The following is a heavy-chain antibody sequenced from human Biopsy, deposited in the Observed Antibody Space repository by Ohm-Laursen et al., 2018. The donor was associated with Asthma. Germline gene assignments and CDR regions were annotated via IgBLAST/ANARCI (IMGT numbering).Heavy chain of an antibody. CDR1: GGTFRTYA. CDR3: ARVDAIMISGDFYFYSGFDL. CDR2: IIPMYGVP. J-gene: IGHJ6*02. D-gene: IGHD3-16*01. Sequence: GASVKASCKASGGTFRTYAFNWGRQAPGQGLDWMGGIIPMYGVPKVAQKFQGRVTITADESTSTAYMEMSSLRSEDTAVYYCARVDAIMISGDFYFYSGFDLWGQGTTVRVSS. V-gene: IGHV1-69*13.